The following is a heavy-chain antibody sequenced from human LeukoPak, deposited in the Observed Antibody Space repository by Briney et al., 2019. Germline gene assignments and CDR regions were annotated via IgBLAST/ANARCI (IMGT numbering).Heavy chain of an antibody. D-gene: IGHD2-15*01. J-gene: IGHJ5*02. CDR2: ISGSGGST. V-gene: IGHV3-23*01. CDR3: AKDKAAHRRYNWFDP. CDR1: GFSFSSYA. Sequence: GGSLRLSCAAAGFSFSSYAMSWVRQAPGKGLEWVSVISGSGGSTYYADSVKGRFTISRDNSKNTLYLQMNSLRAEDTAVYYCAKDKAAHRRYNWFDPWGQGTLVTVSS.